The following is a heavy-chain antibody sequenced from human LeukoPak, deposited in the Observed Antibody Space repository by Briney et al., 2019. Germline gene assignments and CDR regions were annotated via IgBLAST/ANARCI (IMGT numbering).Heavy chain of an antibody. Sequence: PGGSLRLSCAASGFTFSSYGMHWVRQAPGKGLEWVAVISYDGSNKYYADSVKGRFTISRDNSKNTLYLQMNSLRAEDTAVYYCARDTRNWEYYFDYWGQGTLVTVSS. D-gene: IGHD7-27*01. V-gene: IGHV3-30*19. CDR1: GFTFSSYG. CDR2: ISYDGSNK. J-gene: IGHJ4*02. CDR3: ARDTRNWEYYFDY.